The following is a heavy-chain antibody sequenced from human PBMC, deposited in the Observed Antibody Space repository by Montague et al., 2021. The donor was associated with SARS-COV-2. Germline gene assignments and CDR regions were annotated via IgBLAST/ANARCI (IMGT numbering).Heavy chain of an antibody. CDR1: GGPFSGYY. J-gene: IGHJ4*02. D-gene: IGHD4/OR15-4a*01. CDR2: IHDGGRT. V-gene: IGHV4-34*01. CDR3: ARGSRKVTMVMVVLLGTAHYFDS. Sequence: SETLSLTCAVYGGPFSGYYWSWIRQTPGKGLEWIGEIHDGGRTNYNPSLKSRVTISSDTSKNQFSLSLTSVTAADTAVYYCARGSRKVTMVMVVLLGTAHYFDSWGQGIQVTVSS.